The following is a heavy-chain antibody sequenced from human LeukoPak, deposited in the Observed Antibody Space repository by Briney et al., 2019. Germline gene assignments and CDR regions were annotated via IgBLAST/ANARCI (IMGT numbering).Heavy chain of an antibody. CDR3: ARDSGSYFYY. J-gene: IGHJ4*02. CDR1: GYSFTSYG. CDR2: ISAYNGNT. V-gene: IGHV1-18*01. D-gene: IGHD1-26*01. Sequence: GASVKVSCKASGYSFTSYGVSWVRQAPGQGLEWMGWISAYNGNTNYAQKFQGRVTMTTDTSTSTAYMELRSLRSDDTAVYYCARDSGSYFYYWGQGTLVTVSS.